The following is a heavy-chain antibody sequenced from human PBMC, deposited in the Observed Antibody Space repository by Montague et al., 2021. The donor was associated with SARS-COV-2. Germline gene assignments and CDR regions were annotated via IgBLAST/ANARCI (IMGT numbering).Heavy chain of an antibody. V-gene: IGHV2-5*02. CDR3: ARRYDFYRAEAFDV. Sequence: PALVKPTQTLTLTCVFSGFSFNTDGVGVAWIRRPPGKALEWLALIYWDGDQWYSPSLKTRLTITKDTSKNRVVLTMTNLDPVDTATYYCARRYDFYRAEAFDVWGQGTMLTVSS. D-gene: IGHD3-3*01. CDR1: GFSFNTDGVG. J-gene: IGHJ3*01. CDR2: IYWDGDQ.